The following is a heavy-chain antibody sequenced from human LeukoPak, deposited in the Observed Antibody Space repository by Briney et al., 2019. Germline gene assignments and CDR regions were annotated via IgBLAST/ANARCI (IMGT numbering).Heavy chain of an antibody. V-gene: IGHV3-23*01. CDR2: ISVGGGDT. J-gene: IGHJ5*02. CDR1: GFIFSSYV. D-gene: IGHD3-9*01. CDR3: AKDQDYDILTGYNWFDP. Sequence: GGSLRLSCEASGFIFSSYVMGWVRQAPGKELEWVSSISVGGGDTFTADSVKGRFTITRENSKNTLYLQMMGLRVEDTAIYYCAKDQDYDILTGYNWFDPWGQGTLVTVSS.